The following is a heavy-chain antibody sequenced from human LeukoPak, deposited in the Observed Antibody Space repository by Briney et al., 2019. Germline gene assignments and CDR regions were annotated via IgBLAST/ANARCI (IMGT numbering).Heavy chain of an antibody. J-gene: IGHJ5*02. D-gene: IGHD3-3*01. Sequence: SETLSLTCTVSGGSISGGGYYWSWIRQHPGKGLEWIGYIYYSGSTYYNPSLKSRVTISVDTSKNQFSLKLSSVTAADTAVYYRARGYYDFWSGYYTYPTNWFDPWGQGTLVTVSS. CDR1: GGSISGGGYY. CDR3: ARGYYDFWSGYYTYPTNWFDP. CDR2: IYYSGST. V-gene: IGHV4-31*03.